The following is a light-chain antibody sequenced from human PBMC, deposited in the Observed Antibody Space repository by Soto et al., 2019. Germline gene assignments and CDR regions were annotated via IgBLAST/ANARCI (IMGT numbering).Light chain of an antibody. Sequence: QSVLTQPPSASGTPGQRVTISCSGSSSNIGSNAAHWYQQLPGTAPKLLIYSNNQRPSGVPDRFSGSKSGTSASLAISGLQSEDEADYYCAAWDASLNGPVFGGGTKLTVL. J-gene: IGLJ3*02. V-gene: IGLV1-44*01. CDR1: SSNIGSNA. CDR2: SNN. CDR3: AAWDASLNGPV.